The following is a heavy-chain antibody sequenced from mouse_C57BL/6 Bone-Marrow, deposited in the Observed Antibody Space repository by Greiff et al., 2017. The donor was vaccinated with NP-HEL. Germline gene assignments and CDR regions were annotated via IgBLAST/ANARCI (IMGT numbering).Heavy chain of an antibody. V-gene: IGHV1-66*01. J-gene: IGHJ1*03. CDR1: GYSFTSYY. CDR2: IYPGSGNT. CDR3: ARDYYGSSYDRYFDV. Sequence: QVQLQQSGPELVKPGASVKISCKASGYSFTSYYIHWVKQRPGQGLEWIGWIYPGSGNTKYNEQFKGTATLTADTSYSTAYMQLSSLTSEECAVYYSARDYYGSSYDRYFDVRSTGTTVTVSS. D-gene: IGHD1-1*01.